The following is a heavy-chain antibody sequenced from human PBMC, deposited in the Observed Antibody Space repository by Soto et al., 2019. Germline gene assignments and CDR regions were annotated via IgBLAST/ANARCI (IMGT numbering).Heavy chain of an antibody. CDR3: ARGPGYSSSWYYFEY. CDR2: INPNSGGT. D-gene: IGHD6-13*01. J-gene: IGHJ4*02. V-gene: IGHV1-2*04. CDR1: GYTFTGYY. Sequence: ASVKVSCKASGYTFTGYYMHWVRQAPGQGLEWMGWINPNSGGTNYAQKFQGWVTMTRDTSISTAYMELSRLRSDDTAVYYCARGPGYSSSWYYFEYWGQGTLVTVSS.